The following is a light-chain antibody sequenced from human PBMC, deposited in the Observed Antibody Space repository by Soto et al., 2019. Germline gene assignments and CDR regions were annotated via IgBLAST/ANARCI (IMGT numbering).Light chain of an antibody. CDR1: SSDVGGYNY. Sequence: QSALPRPRSVSGSPGQSVTISCTGTSSDVGGYNYISWYQHHPGKAPKVMIYDVSKRPSGVPDRFSGSKSGTTASLTISGLQAEDEADYYCCSYAGSYTFVFGVGTKVTVL. CDR2: DVS. V-gene: IGLV2-11*01. J-gene: IGLJ1*01. CDR3: CSYAGSYTFV.